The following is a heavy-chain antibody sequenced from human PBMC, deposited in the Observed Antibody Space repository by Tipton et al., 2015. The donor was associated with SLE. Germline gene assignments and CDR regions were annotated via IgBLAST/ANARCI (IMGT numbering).Heavy chain of an antibody. CDR2: IGSDRGSE. CDR3: VKDNPVASY. D-gene: IGHD4-23*01. V-gene: IGHV3-30*02. Sequence: SLRLSCAASGLTFSRSGFHWIRQAPGKGLEWVAFIGSDRGSEHYADSVKGRFTISRDNFKNTLFLQMNNLKTEDTAVYYCVKDNPVASYWGQGTLVTVSS. CDR1: GLTFSRSG. J-gene: IGHJ4*02.